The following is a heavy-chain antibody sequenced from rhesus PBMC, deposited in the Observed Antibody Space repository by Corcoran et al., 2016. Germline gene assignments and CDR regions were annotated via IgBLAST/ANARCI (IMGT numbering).Heavy chain of an antibody. CDR1: GVPLSSYW. CDR2: FNGNSYAS. V-gene: IGHV4-80*01. J-gene: IGHJ4*01. CDR3: ATGVFTTYRDN. D-gene: IGHD2-27*01. Sequence: QVQLRESGTGLVKPSETLSRTCSVVGVPLSSYWRAWSRQPTGEGLEGIGEFNGNSYASHHNPSLKSRVIISKDASKNQFSLRMTSLTVADTAIYYCATGVFTTYRDNWGQGVLVTVSS.